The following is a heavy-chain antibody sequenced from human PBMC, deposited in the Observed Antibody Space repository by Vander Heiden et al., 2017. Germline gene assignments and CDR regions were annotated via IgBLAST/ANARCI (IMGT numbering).Heavy chain of an antibody. D-gene: IGHD3-3*01. J-gene: IGHJ4*02. V-gene: IGHV3-21*01. CDR2: ISSSSSYI. CDR3: AMSYYDFWSGYHNFNFRYFDY. CDR1: FSSYS. Sequence: FSSYSMNWVRQAPGKGLEWVSSISSSSSYIYYADSVKGRFTISRDNAKNSLYLQMNSLRAEDTAVYYCAMSYYDFWSGYHNFNFRYFDYWCQGTLVTLSS.